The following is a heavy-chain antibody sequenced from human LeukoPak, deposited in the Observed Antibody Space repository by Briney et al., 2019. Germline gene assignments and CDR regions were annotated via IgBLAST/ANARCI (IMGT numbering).Heavy chain of an antibody. Sequence: PGGSLRLSCAASGFTFSSYSMNWVRQAPGKGLEWVSSISSSSSYIYYADSVKGRFTISRDNAKNSLYLQMSSLRAEDTAVYYCARVRDGYPDYWGQGTLVTVSS. CDR3: ARVRDGYPDY. J-gene: IGHJ4*02. D-gene: IGHD5-24*01. CDR2: ISSSSSYI. CDR1: GFTFSSYS. V-gene: IGHV3-21*01.